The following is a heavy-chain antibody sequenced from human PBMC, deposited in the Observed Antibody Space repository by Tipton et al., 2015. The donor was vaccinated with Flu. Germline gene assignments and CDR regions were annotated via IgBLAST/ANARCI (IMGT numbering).Heavy chain of an antibody. Sequence: GLVKPSETLSLTCTVSGVSIGSYHWTWIRLPPGKGLEWIGSVYYGGSTSYNPSLKSRVTVSLDMSKNQFSLSLTSVTAADTAVFYCARRLYDNDAFDIWGQGTLVTVSS. D-gene: IGHD3-9*01. CDR2: VYYGGST. CDR1: GVSIGSYH. V-gene: IGHV4-59*08. CDR3: ARRLYDNDAFDI. J-gene: IGHJ3*02.